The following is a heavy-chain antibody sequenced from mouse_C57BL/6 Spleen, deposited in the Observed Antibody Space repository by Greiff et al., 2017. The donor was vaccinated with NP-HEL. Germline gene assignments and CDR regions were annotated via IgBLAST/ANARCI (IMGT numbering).Heavy chain of an antibody. Sequence: VKLVESGPGLVQPSQSLSITCTVSGFSLTSYGVHWVRQSPGKGLEWLGVIWSGGSTDYNAAFISRLSISKDNSKSQVFFKMNSLQADDTAIYYCARKWDYDERAWFAYWGQGTLVTVSA. V-gene: IGHV2-2*01. CDR2: IWSGGST. D-gene: IGHD2-4*01. CDR3: ARKWDYDERAWFAY. J-gene: IGHJ3*01. CDR1: GFSLTSYG.